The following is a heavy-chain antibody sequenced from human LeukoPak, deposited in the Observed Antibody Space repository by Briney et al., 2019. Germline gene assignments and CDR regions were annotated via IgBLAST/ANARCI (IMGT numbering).Heavy chain of an antibody. CDR1: GGTFSSYA. Sequence: SVKVSCKASGGTFSSYAISWVRQAPGQVLEWMGRIIPIFGTANYAQKFQGRVTITTDESTSTAYMELSSLRSEDTAVYYCATRYKVQGNWFDPWGQGTLVTVSS. CDR3: ATRYKVQGNWFDP. J-gene: IGHJ5*02. D-gene: IGHD1-1*01. V-gene: IGHV1-69*05. CDR2: IIPIFGTA.